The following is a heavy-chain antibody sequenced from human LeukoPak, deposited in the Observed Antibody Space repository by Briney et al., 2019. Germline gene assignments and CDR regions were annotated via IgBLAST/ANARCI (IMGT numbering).Heavy chain of an antibody. CDR3: ATLGDYGDYSFDY. Sequence: GGSLRLSCAASGFTSSSYGMHWVRQAPGKGLEWVAVIWYDGSNKYYADSVKGRFTISRDNSKNTLYLQMNSLRAEDTAVYYCATLGDYGDYSFDYWGQGTLVTVSS. D-gene: IGHD4-17*01. CDR2: IWYDGSNK. J-gene: IGHJ4*02. V-gene: IGHV3-33*01. CDR1: GFTSSSYG.